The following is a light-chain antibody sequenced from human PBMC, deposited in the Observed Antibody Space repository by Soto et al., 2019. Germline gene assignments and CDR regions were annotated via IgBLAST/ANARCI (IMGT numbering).Light chain of an antibody. CDR3: QQYNNWPPIT. Sequence: DIVMTQSPDSLAVSLGERATLSCRARQSVSNYLAWYQQKPGQAPRLLIYGASTRATGISARFSGSGSGTEFTLTISSLQSEDFAVYYCQQYNNWPPITFGQGTRLEIK. J-gene: IGKJ5*01. CDR2: GAS. V-gene: IGKV3-15*01. CDR1: QSVSNY.